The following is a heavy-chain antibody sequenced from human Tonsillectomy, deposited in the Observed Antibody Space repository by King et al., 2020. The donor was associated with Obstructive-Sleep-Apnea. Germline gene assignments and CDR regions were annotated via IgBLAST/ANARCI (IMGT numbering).Heavy chain of an antibody. D-gene: IGHD3-16*01. CDR2: IRSTGFGGTT. V-gene: IGHV3-49*03. CDR1: GFTFSDYG. CDR3: CRDPPRLGGDPLRTDY. Sequence: EVQLVESGGGLVQPGRSLRLSCTASGFTFSDYGMSWIRQAPGKGLEWVGFIRSTGFGGTTEYAASVKGGFTISREDFKSIAYLQMSSLKTDDTAVYYCCRDPPRLGGDPLRTDYWGQGTLVTVSS. J-gene: IGHJ4*02.